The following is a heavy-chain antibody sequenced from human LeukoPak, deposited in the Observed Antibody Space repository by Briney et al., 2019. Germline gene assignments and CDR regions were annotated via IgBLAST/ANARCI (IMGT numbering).Heavy chain of an antibody. J-gene: IGHJ4*02. D-gene: IGHD2-21*02. CDR2: IKQDGSEK. CDR3: YCAVEDY. Sequence: GGSLRLSCATSGFTFSSYWMSWVRQAPGKGLEWVANIKQDGSEKNYVDSVKGRFTISRDNAKNSLYMQMNSLRAEDTAVYYCYCAVEDYWGQGTLVTVSS. CDR1: GFTFSSYW. V-gene: IGHV3-7*01.